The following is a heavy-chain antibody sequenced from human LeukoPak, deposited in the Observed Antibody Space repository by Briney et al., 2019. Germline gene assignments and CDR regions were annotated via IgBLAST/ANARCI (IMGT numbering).Heavy chain of an antibody. Sequence: PGGSLRLSWAASGFTFSDYEMNWVRQAPGKGLEWVSYISRSSSTIYYADSVKGRFTISRDNAKNSLYLQMNSLRAEDTAVYYCAREDPISSGCFDYWGQGTLVTVSS. J-gene: IGHJ4*02. CDR2: ISRSSSTI. D-gene: IGHD6-19*01. CDR3: AREDPISSGCFDY. V-gene: IGHV3-48*03. CDR1: GFTFSDYE.